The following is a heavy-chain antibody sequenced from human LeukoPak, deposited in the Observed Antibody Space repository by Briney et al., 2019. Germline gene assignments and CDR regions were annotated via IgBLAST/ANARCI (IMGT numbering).Heavy chain of an antibody. Sequence: GGSLRLSCAASGFTFSTSVMHWVRQAPGKGLEYVSGINNGGDSTHYANSVKDRFIISRDNSKSTLYLQVGSLRPEDTAVYYCAREGPSSGDCGTFDMWGQGTMVSVSS. V-gene: IGHV3-64*01. CDR2: INNGGDST. J-gene: IGHJ3*02. CDR1: GFTFSTSV. D-gene: IGHD2-21*02. CDR3: AREGPSSGDCGTFDM.